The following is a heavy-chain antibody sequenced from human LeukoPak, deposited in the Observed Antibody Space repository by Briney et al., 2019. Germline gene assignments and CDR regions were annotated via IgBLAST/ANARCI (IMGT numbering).Heavy chain of an antibody. Sequence: ASVKVSCEASGYTFTGYYIHWVRQAPGQGLEWMGWTNPKGGGTNYGQKFQGRVTMTTDTSIDTAYMELTNPRPDDTAVYYCTGGLYSTLASDFWGQGTLVTVSS. D-gene: IGHD6-13*01. V-gene: IGHV1-2*02. CDR1: GYTFTGYY. CDR3: TGGLYSTLASDF. CDR2: TNPKGGGT. J-gene: IGHJ4*02.